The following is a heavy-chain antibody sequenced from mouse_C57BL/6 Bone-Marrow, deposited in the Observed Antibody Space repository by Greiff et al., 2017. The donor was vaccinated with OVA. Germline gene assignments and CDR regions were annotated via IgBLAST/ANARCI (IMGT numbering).Heavy chain of an antibody. CDR3: TGRYRAMDY. CDR2: IRNKANNHAT. V-gene: IGHV6-6*01. CDR1: GFTFSDAW. J-gene: IGHJ4*01. Sequence: EVLLVESGGGLVQPGGSMKLSCAASGFTFSDAWMDWVRQSPEKGLEWVADIRNKANNHATYYAEYVKGRFTISRDDSKSSVYLQMNSLRAEDTGIYYCTGRYRAMDYWGQGTSVTVSS.